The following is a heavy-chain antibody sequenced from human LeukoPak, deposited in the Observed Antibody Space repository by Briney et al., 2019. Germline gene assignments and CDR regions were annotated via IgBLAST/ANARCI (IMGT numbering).Heavy chain of an antibody. CDR2: INHSGST. J-gene: IGHJ4*02. D-gene: IGHD2-21*02. CDR1: GGSFSPYY. V-gene: IGHV4-34*01. Sequence: SETLSLTCAVYGGSFSPYYWSWIRQPPGKGLECIGEINHSGSTNYNPSLKSRVTISVDTSKNQFSLRLSSVTAADTAVYYCARGGFYCGGDCYVDYWGQGTLVTVSS. CDR3: ARGGFYCGGDCYVDY.